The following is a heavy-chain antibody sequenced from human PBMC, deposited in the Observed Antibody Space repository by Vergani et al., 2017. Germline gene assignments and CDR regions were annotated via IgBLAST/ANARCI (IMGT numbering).Heavy chain of an antibody. Sequence: EVQLLESGGGLVQPGGSLRLSCAASGFTFSSYAMSWVRQAPGKGLEWVSAISGSGGSTYYADSVKGRFTISRDNSKNTLYLQMNSLRAEDTAVYYCAKXRFLAYYYGSGEESLDYYYYMDVWGKGSTVTVSS. CDR2: ISGSGGST. D-gene: IGHD3-10*01. CDR1: GFTFSSYA. V-gene: IGHV3-23*01. J-gene: IGHJ6*03. CDR3: AKXRFLAYYYGSGEESLDYYYYMDV.